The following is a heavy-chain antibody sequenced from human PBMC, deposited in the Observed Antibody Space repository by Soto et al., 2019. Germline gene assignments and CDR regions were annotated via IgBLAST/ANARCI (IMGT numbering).Heavy chain of an antibody. CDR1: GGSISSSNW. Sequence: QVQLQESGPGLVKPSGTLSLTCAVSGGSISSSNWWSWVRQPPGKGLEWSGEIYHSGSTNYNPSLKSRVTISVDKSKDQCSLKLSSVTAADTAVYYCARWTVIAAAGPHYFDYWGQGTLVTVSS. CDR2: IYHSGST. CDR3: ARWTVIAAAGPHYFDY. D-gene: IGHD6-13*01. J-gene: IGHJ4*02. V-gene: IGHV4-4*02.